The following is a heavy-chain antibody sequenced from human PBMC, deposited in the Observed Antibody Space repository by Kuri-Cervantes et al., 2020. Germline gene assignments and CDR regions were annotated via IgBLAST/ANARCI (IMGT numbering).Heavy chain of an antibody. CDR3: TRENISLDY. V-gene: IGHV3-74*01. D-gene: IGHD3-3*02. J-gene: IGHJ4*02. Sequence: GGSLRLSCAASGFTFSNYWMHWVRQAPGKGLVWVSRINFDGNSISYADSAKGRFTISRDNAKNTLYLQMNSLRPEDAALYYCTRENISLDYWGQGTLVTVSS. CDR1: GFTFSNYW. CDR2: INFDGNSI.